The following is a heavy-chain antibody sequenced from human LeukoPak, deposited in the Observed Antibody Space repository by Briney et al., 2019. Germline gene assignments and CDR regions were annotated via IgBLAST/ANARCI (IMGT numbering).Heavy chain of an antibody. D-gene: IGHD3-16*01. V-gene: IGHV3-7*01. CDR3: ASRFMTAVDY. Sequence: GGSLRLSCVASGFSFSTFGLHWVRQAPGKGLEWVANIKQDGSEKYYVDSVKGRFTISRDNAKNSLYLQMNSLRAEDTAVYYCASRFMTAVDYWGQGTLVTVSS. CDR2: IKQDGSEK. J-gene: IGHJ4*02. CDR1: GFSFSTFG.